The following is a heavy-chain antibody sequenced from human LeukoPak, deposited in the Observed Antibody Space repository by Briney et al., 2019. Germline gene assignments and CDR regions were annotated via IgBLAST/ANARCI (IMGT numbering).Heavy chain of an antibody. CDR3: ARSPTGSGWYYFDY. Sequence: GGSLRLSCAASGFTFSNYEMNWVRQAPGKGLEWVSYISNSGSTIYYADSVKGRFTISRDNAKNSLYLQMNSLRAEDTAVYYCARSPTGSGWYYFDYWGQGTLVTVSS. D-gene: IGHD6-19*01. CDR2: ISNSGSTI. V-gene: IGHV3-48*03. CDR1: GFTFSNYE. J-gene: IGHJ4*02.